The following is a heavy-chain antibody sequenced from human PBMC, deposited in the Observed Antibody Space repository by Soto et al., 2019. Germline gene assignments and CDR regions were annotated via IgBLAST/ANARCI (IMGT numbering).Heavy chain of an antibody. CDR3: GKVLVGATGHTDSDS. D-gene: IGHD2-15*01. J-gene: IGHJ4*02. V-gene: IGHV4-39*01. CDR2: IDYNGVT. CDR1: GGSIYRSGYY. Sequence: LFLTCTVSGGSIYRSGYYWGWIRQPPGRGLEWIGNIDYNGVTYSNPSLKSRVTISRDTSKNQFSLKLTSVTAADTALYYCGKVLVGATGHTDSDSWGPGTLVTVSS.